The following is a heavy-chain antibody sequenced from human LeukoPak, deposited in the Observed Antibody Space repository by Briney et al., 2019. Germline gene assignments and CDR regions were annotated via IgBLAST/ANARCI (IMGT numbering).Heavy chain of an antibody. Sequence: GGSLRLSCAVSGLTFSTYSMTWLRQGPGKGLEWVSSIYNSGAKIFYADSVKGRFTISRDNSKNMLYLQMNSLRVEDTAVYYCAKDVAPDSGWDLDYWGQGTLVTVSS. CDR3: AKDVAPDSGWDLDY. V-gene: IGHV3-23*01. J-gene: IGHJ4*02. D-gene: IGHD6-19*01. CDR2: IYNSGAKI. CDR1: GLTFSTYS.